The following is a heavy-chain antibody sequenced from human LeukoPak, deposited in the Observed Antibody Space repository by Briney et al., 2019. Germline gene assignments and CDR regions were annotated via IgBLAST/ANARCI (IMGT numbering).Heavy chain of an antibody. V-gene: IGHV1-18*01. Sequence: GASVKVSCKSSGDSFTTYGFSWVRQAPGQGLEWMGFINADNDNTNYAQKFQGRVTMTTDTSTTTVYMELRSLRSDDTAVYYCARGIGYYDSSGYYSCGQGNLITVSS. J-gene: IGHJ4*02. D-gene: IGHD3-22*01. CDR1: GDSFTTYG. CDR2: INADNDNT. CDR3: ARGIGYYDSSGYYS.